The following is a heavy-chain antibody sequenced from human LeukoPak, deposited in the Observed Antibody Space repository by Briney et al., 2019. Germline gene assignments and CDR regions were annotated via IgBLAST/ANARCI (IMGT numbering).Heavy chain of an antibody. CDR1: GGSISSYY. CDR2: IYYSGST. D-gene: IGHD3-22*01. Sequence: PSETLSLTCTVSGGSISSYYWSWIRQPPGKGLEWIGYIYYSGSTNYNPSLKSRVTISVDTSKNQFSLKLSSMTAADTAVYYCARTSYDSSGYQVWYWFDPWGQGTLVTVSS. V-gene: IGHV4-59*01. CDR3: ARTSYDSSGYQVWYWFDP. J-gene: IGHJ5*02.